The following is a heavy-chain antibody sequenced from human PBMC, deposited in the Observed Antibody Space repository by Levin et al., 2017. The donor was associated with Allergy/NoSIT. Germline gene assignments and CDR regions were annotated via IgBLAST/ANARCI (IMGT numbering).Heavy chain of an antibody. V-gene: IGHV3-33*01. J-gene: IGHJ6*03. CDR1: GFTFSSYG. CDR3: ATGGRIAAAGTTSYYYYMDV. D-gene: IGHD6-13*01. Sequence: GGSLRLSCAASGFTFSSYGMHWVRQAPGKGLEWVAVIWYDGSNKYYADSVKGRFTISRDNSKNTLYLQMNSLRAEDTAVYYCATGGRIAAAGTTSYYYYMDVWGKGTTVTVSS. CDR2: IWYDGSNK.